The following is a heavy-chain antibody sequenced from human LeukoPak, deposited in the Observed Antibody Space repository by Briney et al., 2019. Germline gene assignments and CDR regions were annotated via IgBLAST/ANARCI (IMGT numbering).Heavy chain of an antibody. J-gene: IGHJ1*01. CDR1: GYTFTGYY. CDR3: ARGEGWLYAEYFQH. Sequence: ASVKVSCKASGYTFTGYYMHWVRQAPGQGLEWMGWINPNSGGTNYAQKFQGRVTMTRDTSISTAYMELSRLRSDDTAVYYCARGEGWLYAEYFQHWGQGTLVTVSS. CDR2: INPNSGGT. D-gene: IGHD3-22*01. V-gene: IGHV1-2*02.